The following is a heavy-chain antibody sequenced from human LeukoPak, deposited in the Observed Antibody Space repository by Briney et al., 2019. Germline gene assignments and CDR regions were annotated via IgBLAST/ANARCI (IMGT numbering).Heavy chain of an antibody. V-gene: IGHV1-18*01. Sequence: ASVKVSCKASGYTFTSYGISWVRQAPGQGLEWMGWISPYNGNTNYAQKLQGRVTMTTDTSTSTACMELRSLRSDDTAVYYCARDEHYDILTGFYNVDYWGQGTLVTVSS. D-gene: IGHD3-9*01. CDR2: ISPYNGNT. J-gene: IGHJ4*02. CDR1: GYTFTSYG. CDR3: ARDEHYDILTGFYNVDY.